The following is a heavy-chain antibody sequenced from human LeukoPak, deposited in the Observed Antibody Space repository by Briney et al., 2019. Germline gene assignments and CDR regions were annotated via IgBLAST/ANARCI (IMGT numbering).Heavy chain of an antibody. J-gene: IGHJ4*02. CDR1: GGSISSGGYY. V-gene: IGHV4-30-2*01. CDR3: ARTGDIVGAGGYFDY. CDR2: IYHSGST. D-gene: IGHD1-26*01. Sequence: SETLSLTCTVSGGSISSGGYYWSWIRQPPGKGLEWIGYIYHSGSTYYNPSLKSRVTISVDRSKNQFSLKLSSVTAADTAVYYCARTGDIVGAGGYFDYWGQGTLVTVSS.